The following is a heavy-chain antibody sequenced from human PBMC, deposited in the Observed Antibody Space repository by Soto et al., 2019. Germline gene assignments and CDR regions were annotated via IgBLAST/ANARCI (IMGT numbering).Heavy chain of an antibody. CDR2: ISAYNGNT. J-gene: IGHJ5*02. CDR1: GSTFTSSC. V-gene: IGHV1-18*01. D-gene: IGHD4-17*01. Sequence: ASVKVSCKSSGSTFTSSCINWVLQAPGQGLEWMGWISAYNGNTNYAQKLQGRVTMTTDTSTSTAYMELRSLRSDDTAVYYCARDDLYGVNWFDPWGQGTLVTVSS. CDR3: ARDDLYGVNWFDP.